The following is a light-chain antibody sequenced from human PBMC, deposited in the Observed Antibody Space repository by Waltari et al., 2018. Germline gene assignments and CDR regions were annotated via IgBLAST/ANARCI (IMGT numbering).Light chain of an antibody. CDR3: MQALQSPWT. CDR2: RIS. CDR1: KSLLHSNGNTY. Sequence: DIVMDQNPLSLPVTPGEPASISCRSSKSLLHSNGNTYVYGYIQKRGQPPRLLIYRISNRCSGVPDRFSGRGSGTDFTLKIIRVVAEDVGIYYCMQALQSPWTFGQGTKVEIK. J-gene: IGKJ1*01. V-gene: IGKV2-29*02.